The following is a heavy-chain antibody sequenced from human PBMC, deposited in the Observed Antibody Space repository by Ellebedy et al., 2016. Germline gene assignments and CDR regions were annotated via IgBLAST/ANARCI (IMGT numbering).Heavy chain of an antibody. CDR1: GFTFSSYA. D-gene: IGHD6-13*01. Sequence: GGSLRLXXAASGFTFSSYAMSWVRQAPGKGLEWVSAISGSGGSTYYADSVKGRFTISRDNSKNTLYLQMNSLRAEDTAVYYCAKDLRVAAAGSHGGAFDIWGQGTMVTVSS. CDR3: AKDLRVAAAGSHGGAFDI. V-gene: IGHV3-23*01. J-gene: IGHJ3*02. CDR2: ISGSGGST.